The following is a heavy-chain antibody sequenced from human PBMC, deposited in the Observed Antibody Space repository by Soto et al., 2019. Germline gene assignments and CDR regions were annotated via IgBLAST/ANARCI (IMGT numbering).Heavy chain of an antibody. CDR2: LGGAGAR. Sequence: EVRLVESGGGLVQPGGSVRLSCAAFGFTYRSYDMHWVRHVPGKGLEWVSSLGGAGAREYAGSVRGRFTISRDNAKNSLYLQMDSLRVADTAVHYCTRATFGVGMDLWGQGIPVTVSS. CDR1: GFTYRSYD. J-gene: IGHJ6*02. D-gene: IGHD3-10*01. CDR3: TRATFGVGMDL. V-gene: IGHV3-13*01.